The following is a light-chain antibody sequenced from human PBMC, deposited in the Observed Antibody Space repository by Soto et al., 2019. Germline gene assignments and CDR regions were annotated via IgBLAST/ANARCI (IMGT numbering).Light chain of an antibody. J-gene: IGLJ1*01. CDR1: SSDVGGYNY. CDR3: SSYTTSYFYV. V-gene: IGLV2-11*01. Sequence: QSVLTQPRSVSGSPGQSVTISCTGTSSDVGGYNYVSWYQQHPGKAPKLMIYDVSKRPSGVPDRFSGSKSGNTASLTISGLQAEDEADYYCSSYTTSYFYVFGPGTKVTV. CDR2: DVS.